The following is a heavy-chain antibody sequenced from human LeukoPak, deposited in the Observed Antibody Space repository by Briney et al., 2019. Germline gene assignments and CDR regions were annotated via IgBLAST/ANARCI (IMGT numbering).Heavy chain of an antibody. CDR2: IDHSGST. Sequence: SETLSLTCAVYGGSFSGYYWSWIRQPPGKGLEWIGEIDHSGSTNYNPSLKSRVTISVDTSKNQFSLKLSSVTAADTAVYYCARGYCSSTSCWNWFDPWGQGTLVTVSS. CDR1: GGSFSGYY. D-gene: IGHD2-2*01. CDR3: ARGYCSSTSCWNWFDP. J-gene: IGHJ5*02. V-gene: IGHV4-34*01.